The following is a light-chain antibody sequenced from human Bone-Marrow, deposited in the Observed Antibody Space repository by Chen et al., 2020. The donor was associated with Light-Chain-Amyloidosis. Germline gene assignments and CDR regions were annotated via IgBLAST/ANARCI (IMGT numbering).Light chain of an antibody. CDR3: SSFTSSSSYV. Sequence: QSALTQPASVSGSPGQSITISCTGTSGDVGTYNYVSWYQQHPGKAPKVMIYAVSTRPSGVSKRFSGSKSGNTASLTISGLQAEDEAYYYCSSFTSSSSYVFGPGTRVTVL. V-gene: IGLV2-14*01. CDR1: SGDVGTYNY. J-gene: IGLJ1*01. CDR2: AVS.